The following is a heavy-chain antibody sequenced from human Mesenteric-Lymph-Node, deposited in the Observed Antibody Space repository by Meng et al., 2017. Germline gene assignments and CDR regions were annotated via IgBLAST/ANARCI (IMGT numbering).Heavy chain of an antibody. CDR1: GFTFSSYW. D-gene: IGHD1-7*01. J-gene: IGHJ3*02. CDR2: INSDGSST. V-gene: IGHV3-74*01. CDR3: ARENWNYDAFDI. Sequence: GVSLKISCAASGFTFSSYWMHWVRQAPGKGLVWVSRINSDGSSTSYADSVKGRFTISRDNAKNTLYLQMNSLRAEDTAVYYCARENWNYDAFDIWGQGTMVTVSS.